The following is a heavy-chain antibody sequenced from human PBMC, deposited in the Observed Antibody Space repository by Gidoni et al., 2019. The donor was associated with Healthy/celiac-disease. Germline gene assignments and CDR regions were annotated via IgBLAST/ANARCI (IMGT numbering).Heavy chain of an antibody. V-gene: IGHV3-11*06. CDR2: ISSSSSYT. CDR1: GFTFSDYY. CDR3: ARARHASRGYCSSTSCAMIHWYFDL. D-gene: IGHD2-2*01. Sequence: QVQLVESGGGLVKPGGSLRLSCAASGFTFSDYYMSWIRQAPGKGLEWVSYISSSSSYTNYADSVKGRFTISRDNAKNSLYLQMNSLRAEDTAVYYCARARHASRGYCSSTSCAMIHWYFDLWGRGTLVTVSS. J-gene: IGHJ2*01.